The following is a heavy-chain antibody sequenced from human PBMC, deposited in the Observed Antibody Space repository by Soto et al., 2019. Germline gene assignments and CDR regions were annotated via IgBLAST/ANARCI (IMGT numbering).Heavy chain of an antibody. CDR2: IIPLFGTT. CDR1: GGTFSTYA. V-gene: IGHV1-69*18. Sequence: QVQLVQSGAEVRNPGSSLKVSCKASGGTFSTYAINWVRQAPGQGLEWMGMIIPLFGTTKYAQKLQGRITITADESTTTSNMELTSLRNEATAVYFCAREGGGWSSGHCDHWGQGTQVTVSS. CDR3: AREGGGWSSGHCDH. D-gene: IGHD3-22*01. J-gene: IGHJ5*02.